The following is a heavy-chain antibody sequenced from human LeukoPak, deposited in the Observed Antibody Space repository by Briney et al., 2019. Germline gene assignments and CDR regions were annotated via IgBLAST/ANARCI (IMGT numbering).Heavy chain of an antibody. J-gene: IGHJ4*02. D-gene: IGHD4-17*01. V-gene: IGHV1-18*01. CDR2: ISTYNGNT. CDR3: ARGSSYGDYKTFDY. Sequence: ASVKVSCKASGGTFSSYAISWVRQAPGQGLEWMGWISTYNGNTNYEQKLQGRVTMTTDTSTSTAYMELRSLRFDDTAVYFCARGSSYGDYKTFDYWGQGTVVTVSS. CDR1: GGTFSSYA.